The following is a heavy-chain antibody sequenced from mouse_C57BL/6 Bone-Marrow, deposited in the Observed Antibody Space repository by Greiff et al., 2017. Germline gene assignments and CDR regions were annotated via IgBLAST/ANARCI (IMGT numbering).Heavy chain of an antibody. D-gene: IGHD2-5*01. J-gene: IGHJ4*01. CDR2: IHPSDSDT. V-gene: IGHV1-74*01. CDR3: ASYYSNYVGDYYAMDY. Sequence: VKLQQPGAELVKPGASVKVSCKASGYTFTSYWMHWVKQRPGQGLEWIGRIHPSDSDTNYNQKFKGKATLTVDKSSSTAYMQLSSLTSEDSAVYYCASYYSNYVGDYYAMDYWGQGTSVTVSS. CDR1: GYTFTSYW.